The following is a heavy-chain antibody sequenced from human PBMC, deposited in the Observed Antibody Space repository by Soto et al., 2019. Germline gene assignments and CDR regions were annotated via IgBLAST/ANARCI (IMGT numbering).Heavy chain of an antibody. CDR3: AKSGGNGWFADAFDV. Sequence: RRLSCAGSGFIVSSYYMSWVRQAPGKGLEWISVIYSGGSTYYADSVKGRFTISRDNSENTLYLQLNSLRAEDTAVYYCAKSGGNGWFADAFDVWGQGTMVTVSS. J-gene: IGHJ3*01. D-gene: IGHD6-19*01. V-gene: IGHV3-53*01. CDR2: IYSGGST. CDR1: GFIVSSYY.